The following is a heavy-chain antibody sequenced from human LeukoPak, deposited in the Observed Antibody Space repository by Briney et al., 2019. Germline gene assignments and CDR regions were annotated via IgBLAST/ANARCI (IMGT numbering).Heavy chain of an antibody. Sequence: GGSLRLSCAASGFTFDDYAMHWVRQAPGKGLEWVSAISGSGGSTYYADSVKGRFTISRDNSKNTLYLQMNSLRAEDTAVYYCAKVPRDIVVVPAAGHGYWGQGTLVTVSS. V-gene: IGHV3-23*01. CDR1: GFTFDDYA. J-gene: IGHJ4*02. CDR2: ISGSGGST. CDR3: AKVPRDIVVVPAAGHGY. D-gene: IGHD2-2*01.